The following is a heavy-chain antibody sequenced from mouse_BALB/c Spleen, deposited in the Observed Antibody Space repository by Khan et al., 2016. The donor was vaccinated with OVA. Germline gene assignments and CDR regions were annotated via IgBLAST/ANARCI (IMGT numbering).Heavy chain of an antibody. CDR3: ARAYYGNYGEAMDY. Sequence: QVQLKQSGPGLVAPSQSLSITCTVSGFSLTGYGVNWVRQPPGKGLEWLGMIWGGGSTDYNSALKSRLNLSKDNSKSQVFLNMNSLQTDDTARYYCARAYYGNYGEAMDYWGHGTSVTVSS. J-gene: IGHJ4*01. CDR1: GFSLTGYG. D-gene: IGHD2-10*01. CDR2: IWGGGST. V-gene: IGHV2-6-7*01.